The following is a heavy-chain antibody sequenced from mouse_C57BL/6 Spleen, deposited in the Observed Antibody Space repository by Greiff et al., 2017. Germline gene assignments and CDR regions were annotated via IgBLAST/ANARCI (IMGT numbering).Heavy chain of an antibody. Sequence: QVQLQQSGAELVRPGTSVKVSCKASGYAFTNYLIEWVKQRPGQGLEWSGVINPGSGGTNYNEKFKGKATLTADQSSSTAYMQLSSLTSEDSAVYFCARGAITTVVAPFDYWGQGTTLTVSS. CDR3: ARGAITTVVAPFDY. V-gene: IGHV1-54*01. CDR1: GYAFTNYL. J-gene: IGHJ2*01. CDR2: INPGSGGT. D-gene: IGHD1-1*01.